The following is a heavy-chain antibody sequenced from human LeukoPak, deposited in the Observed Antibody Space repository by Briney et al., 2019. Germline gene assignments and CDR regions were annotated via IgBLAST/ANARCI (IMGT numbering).Heavy chain of an antibody. D-gene: IGHD3-10*01. CDR2: VHLEGRT. J-gene: IGHJ3*02. CDR1: GGSVTSTNW. Sequence: PSGTLSLTCGVSGGSVTSTNWWTWVRQPPGKGLEWIGEVHLEGRTNYNPSLESRLTISVDLSENHISLKLTSVTAADTAVYYCARGGSGISNAFDIWGQGTMVTVSS. CDR3: ARGGSGISNAFDI. V-gene: IGHV4-4*02.